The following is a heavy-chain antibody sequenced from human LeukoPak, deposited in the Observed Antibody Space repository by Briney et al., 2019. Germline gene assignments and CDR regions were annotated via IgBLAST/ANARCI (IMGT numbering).Heavy chain of an antibody. V-gene: IGHV4-59*01. J-gene: IGHJ6*03. Sequence: TSETLSLTCTVSGGSISSYYWSWIRQPPGKGLEWIGYIYYSGSTNYNPSLKSRVTISVDTSKNQFSLKLSSVTAADTAVYYCARILFSGMDVWGKGTTVTVSS. D-gene: IGHD3-10*01. CDR3: ARILFSGMDV. CDR1: GGSISSYY. CDR2: IYYSGST.